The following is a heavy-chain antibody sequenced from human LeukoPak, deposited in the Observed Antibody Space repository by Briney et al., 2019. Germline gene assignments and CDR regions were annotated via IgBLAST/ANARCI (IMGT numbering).Heavy chain of an antibody. V-gene: IGHV4-39*01. CDR3: AGLVGAGGSYDVNYFDY. D-gene: IGHD1-26*01. CDR2: IYYSGST. CDR1: GGSISSSSYY. Sequence: SETLSLTCTVSGGSISSSSYYWGWIRQPPGKGLEWIGSIYYSGSTYYNPSLKSRVTISVDTSKNQFSLKLSSVTAADTAVYYCAGLVGAGGSYDVNYFDYWGQGTLVTVSS. J-gene: IGHJ4*02.